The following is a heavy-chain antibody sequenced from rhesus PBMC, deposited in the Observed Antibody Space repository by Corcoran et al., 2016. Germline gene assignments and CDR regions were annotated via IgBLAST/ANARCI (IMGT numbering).Heavy chain of an antibody. CDR2: IDGNSAST. CDR3: ARAEYSNYPDY. D-gene: IGHD4-23*01. Sequence: QVTLQQWGEGLVKPSETLSLTCAVYGASIPGYYWSWIRQPPGKGLEWIGNIDGNSASTNYNPSLKNRVTISKDTSKNQFSLKLSSVTAADTAVYYCARAEYSNYPDYWGQGVLVTVSS. J-gene: IGHJ4*01. V-gene: IGHV4-73*01. CDR1: GASIPGYY.